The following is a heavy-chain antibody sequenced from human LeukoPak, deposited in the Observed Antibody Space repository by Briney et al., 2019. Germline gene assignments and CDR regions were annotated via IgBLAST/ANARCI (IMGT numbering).Heavy chain of an antibody. CDR3: ARDGGYGPQGYYGSGSYYKNYFDY. Sequence: GGSLRLSCAASGFTFSSYEMNWVRQAPGKGLEWVSYISSSGSTIYYADSVKGRFTISRDNAKNSLYLQMNSLRAEDTAVYYCARDGGYGPQGYYGSGSYYKNYFDYWGQGTLVTVSP. CDR2: ISSSGSTI. J-gene: IGHJ4*02. CDR1: GFTFSSYE. D-gene: IGHD3-10*01. V-gene: IGHV3-48*03.